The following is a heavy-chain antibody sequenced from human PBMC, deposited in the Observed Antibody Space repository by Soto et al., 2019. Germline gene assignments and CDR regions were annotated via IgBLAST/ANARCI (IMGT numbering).Heavy chain of an antibody. CDR3: ARDRY. CDR1: GGSISSGGYY. J-gene: IGHJ4*02. V-gene: IGHV4-31*03. Sequence: SETVSLTCNVSGGSISSGGYYWSWIRQHPGTGLEWIGYISYSGSTSYNPSLKSRVTISVDTSRTQFSLKLTSVTAADSAVYYCARDRYWGQGTLVTVSS. CDR2: ISYSGST.